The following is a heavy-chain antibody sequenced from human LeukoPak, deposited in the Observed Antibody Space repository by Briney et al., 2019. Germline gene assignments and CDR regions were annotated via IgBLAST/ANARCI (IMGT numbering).Heavy chain of an antibody. Sequence: PSETLSLTCTVSGGSISSYYWSWIRQPPGKGLEWIGYIYYSGSTNYNPSLKSRVTISVDTSKNQFSLKLSSVTAADTAVYYCARDKFPLDPWGQGTLVTVSS. J-gene: IGHJ5*02. CDR1: GGSISSYY. CDR3: ARDKFPLDP. CDR2: IYYSGST. V-gene: IGHV4-59*01. D-gene: IGHD2-21*01.